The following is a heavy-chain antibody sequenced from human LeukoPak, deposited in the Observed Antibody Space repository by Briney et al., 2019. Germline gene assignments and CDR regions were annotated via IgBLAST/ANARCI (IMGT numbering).Heavy chain of an antibody. D-gene: IGHD2-15*01. CDR2: INPNSGGT. Sequence: ASVKVSCKASGYTFTGYYMHWVRQAPGQGLEWMGWINPNSGGTNYAQKFQGRVTMTTDTSTSTAYMELRSLRSDDTAVYYCAREPPRGYCSGGSCYYFDYWGQGTLVTVSS. CDR1: GYTFTGYY. CDR3: AREPPRGYCSGGSCYYFDY. J-gene: IGHJ4*02. V-gene: IGHV1-2*02.